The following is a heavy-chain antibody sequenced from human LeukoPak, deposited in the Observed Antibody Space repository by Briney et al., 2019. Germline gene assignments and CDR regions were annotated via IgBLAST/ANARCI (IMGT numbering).Heavy chain of an antibody. CDR1: GGTFSSYA. Sequence: GASVKASCKASGGTFSSYAISWVRQAPGQGLEWMGGIIPIFGTANYAQKFQGRVTITTDESTSTAYMELSSLRSEDTAVYYCASYRDSSSWYGLFYFQHWGQGTLVTVSS. CDR2: IIPIFGTA. J-gene: IGHJ1*01. CDR3: ASYRDSSSWYGLFYFQH. V-gene: IGHV1-69*05. D-gene: IGHD6-13*01.